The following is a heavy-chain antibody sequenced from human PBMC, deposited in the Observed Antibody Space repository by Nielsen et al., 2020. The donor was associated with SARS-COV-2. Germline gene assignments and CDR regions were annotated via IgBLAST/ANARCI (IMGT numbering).Heavy chain of an antibody. V-gene: IGHV3-53*01. D-gene: IGHD1-14*01. Sequence: GGSLRLSCAASGFTVSSNYMSWVRQAPGKGLEWVSVIYSGGSTYYADSVKGRFTISRDNSKNTLYLQMNSLGAEDTAVYYCARVLRGTLDYWGQGTLVTVSS. CDR2: IYSGGST. J-gene: IGHJ4*02. CDR3: ARVLRGTLDY. CDR1: GFTVSSNY.